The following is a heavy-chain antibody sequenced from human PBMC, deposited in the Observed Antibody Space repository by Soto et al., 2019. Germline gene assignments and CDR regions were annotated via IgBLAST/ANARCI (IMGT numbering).Heavy chain of an antibody. CDR1: GGSISSGGYY. D-gene: IGHD3-22*01. V-gene: IGHV4-31*03. CDR3: AIYDSSGSRGLQY. CDR2: IYYSGST. J-gene: IGHJ1*01. Sequence: SETLSLTCTVSGGSISSGGYYWSWIRQHPGKGLEWIGYIYYSGSTYYNPSLKSRVTISVDTSKNQFSLKLSSVTAADTAVYYCAIYDSSGSRGLQYWAQGTLVTVSS.